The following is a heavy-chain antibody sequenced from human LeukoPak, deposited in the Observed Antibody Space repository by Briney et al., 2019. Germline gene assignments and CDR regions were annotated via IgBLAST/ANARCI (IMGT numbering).Heavy chain of an antibody. D-gene: IGHD3-10*01. V-gene: IGHV3-74*01. CDR1: GFTFSGVW. Sequence: GGSLRLSCAASGFTFSGVWMDWVRQAAGNVLVWVSRINNDVSTTRYGDSVKGGFTISRDNAQNMLYPQMNSLRAEDTAVYFCARVSGPGMNEYFRLWGQGTLVSVSS. CDR2: INNDVSTT. CDR3: ARVSGPGMNEYFRL. J-gene: IGHJ1*01.